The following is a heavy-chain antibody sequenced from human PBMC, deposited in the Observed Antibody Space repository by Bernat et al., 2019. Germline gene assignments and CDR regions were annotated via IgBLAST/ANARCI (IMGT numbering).Heavy chain of an antibody. CDR2: IKQDGSVQ. Sequence: EVQLVESGGALVQPGGSLRLSCVGSGFSFSGIWMTWVRQAPGKGLEWVANIKQDGSVQHYVDSVKGRFIISRDNTKNSLFLQMNILRVDDTAVYYCARGYGPENWGQGTLVTVSS. V-gene: IGHV3-7*03. J-gene: IGHJ1*01. CDR1: GFSFSGIW. CDR3: ARGYGPEN. D-gene: IGHD2-8*02.